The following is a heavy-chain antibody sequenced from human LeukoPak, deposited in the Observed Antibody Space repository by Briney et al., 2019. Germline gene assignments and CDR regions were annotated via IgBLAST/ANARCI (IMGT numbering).Heavy chain of an antibody. CDR2: INHSGST. Sequence: SETLSLTCAVYGGSFSGYYWSWIRQPPGKGLEWIGEINHSGSTNYNPSLKSRVTISVDTSKNQFSLKLSSVTAADTAVCYCAAGGSGWYYFDYWGQGTLVTVSS. D-gene: IGHD6-19*01. V-gene: IGHV4-34*01. J-gene: IGHJ4*02. CDR1: GGSFSGYY. CDR3: AAGGSGWYYFDY.